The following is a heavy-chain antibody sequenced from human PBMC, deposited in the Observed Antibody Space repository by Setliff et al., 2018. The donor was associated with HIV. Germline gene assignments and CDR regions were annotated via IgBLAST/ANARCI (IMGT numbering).Heavy chain of an antibody. Sequence: SETLSLTCTVSGGSINSYYWSWIRQPPGKGLEWIGYIFYSGTTNYNPPLESRVTISIDTSKSQFSLKLTSVTTADTAMYYCAGRGGYNDWYFDYWGQGALVTVSS. CDR3: AGRGGYNDWYFDY. CDR2: IFYSGTT. CDR1: GGSINSYY. J-gene: IGHJ4*02. V-gene: IGHV4-59*01. D-gene: IGHD5-12*01.